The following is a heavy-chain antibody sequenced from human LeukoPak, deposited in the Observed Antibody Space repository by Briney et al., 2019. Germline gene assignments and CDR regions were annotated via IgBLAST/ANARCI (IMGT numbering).Heavy chain of an antibody. CDR2: IYSGGST. D-gene: IGHD2-15*01. CDR1: GFTVSSNY. Sequence: PGGSLRLSCAASGFTVSSNYMSWVRQATGKGLEWDSVIYSGGSTYYADSVKGRFTISRDNSKNTLYLQMKSLRAEDTAVYYCARDGRGYCSGGSCYPYYYYGMDVWGQGTTVTVSS. J-gene: IGHJ6*02. V-gene: IGHV3-66*01. CDR3: ARDGRGYCSGGSCYPYYYYGMDV.